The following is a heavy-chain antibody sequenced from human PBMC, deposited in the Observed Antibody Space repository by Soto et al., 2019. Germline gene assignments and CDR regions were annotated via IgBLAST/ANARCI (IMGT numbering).Heavy chain of an antibody. V-gene: IGHV4-31*03. Sequence: SETLSLTCTVSGGSISSGGYYWSWIRQHPGKGLEWIGYIYYSGSTYYNPSLKSRVTISVDTSKNQFSLKLSSVTAADTAVYYCARVTWYYGSGSYYNDLAAGFDPWGQGTLVTVSS. D-gene: IGHD3-10*01. CDR2: IYYSGST. CDR3: ARVTWYYGSGSYYNDLAAGFDP. J-gene: IGHJ5*02. CDR1: GGSISSGGYY.